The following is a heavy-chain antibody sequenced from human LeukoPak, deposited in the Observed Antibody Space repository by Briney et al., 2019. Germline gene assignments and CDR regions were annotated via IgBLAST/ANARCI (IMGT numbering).Heavy chain of an antibody. V-gene: IGHV4-38-2*01. Sequence: SETLSLTCAVSGYSISSGYYWGWIRQPPGKGLEWIGSIYHSGSTYYNPSLKSRVTISADTSKNQFSLKLSSVTAADTAVYYCARHVPVYGLDYWGQGTLVAVSS. D-gene: IGHD2-8*01. CDR3: ARHVPVYGLDY. CDR1: GYSISSGYY. CDR2: IYHSGST. J-gene: IGHJ4*02.